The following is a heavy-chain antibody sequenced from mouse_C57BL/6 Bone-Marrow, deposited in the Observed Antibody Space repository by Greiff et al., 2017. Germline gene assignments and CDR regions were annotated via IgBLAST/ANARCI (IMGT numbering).Heavy chain of an antibody. CDR1: GYTFTSYG. Sequence: QVQLQQSGAELARPGASVKLSCKASGYTFTSYGISWVKPRTGQGLEWIGELFPRSGNTYYNEKFKGKAPLTADKSSSTAYMELRRLTSEDSAVYCCARSYSNYFWFAYWGPGTLVTVSA. D-gene: IGHD2-5*01. CDR2: LFPRSGNT. V-gene: IGHV1-81*01. CDR3: ARSYSNYFWFAY. J-gene: IGHJ3*01.